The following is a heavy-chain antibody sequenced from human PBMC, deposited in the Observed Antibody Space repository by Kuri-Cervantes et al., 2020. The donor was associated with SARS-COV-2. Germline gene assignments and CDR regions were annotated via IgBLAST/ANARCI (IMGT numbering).Heavy chain of an antibody. V-gene: IGHV3-47*02. CDR2: IGTGGDT. CDR3: AKGEGDGDIKYYYYYMDV. Sequence: GESLKISCAASGFAFSSYVLHWVRRAPGKGPEWVSAIGTGGDTYYADSVMGRFTISRDNSKNTLYLQMNSLRAEDTAVYYCAKGEGDGDIKYYYYYMDVWGKGTTVTVSS. D-gene: IGHD3-16*01. CDR1: GFAFSSYV. J-gene: IGHJ6*03.